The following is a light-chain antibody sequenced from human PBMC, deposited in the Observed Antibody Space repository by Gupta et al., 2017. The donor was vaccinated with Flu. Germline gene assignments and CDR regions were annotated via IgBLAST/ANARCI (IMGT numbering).Light chain of an antibody. Sequence: TVTISCTRSSGDVASAFVQWLRQRPGSAPTTVIYQYDERPSGVPARFSGSIDTSSNSASLVISGRMTEDEDDYYCQSYDGANWVFGGGTKLTVL. CDR2: QYD. CDR1: SGDVASAF. J-gene: IGLJ3*02. CDR3: QSYDGANWV. V-gene: IGLV6-57*03.